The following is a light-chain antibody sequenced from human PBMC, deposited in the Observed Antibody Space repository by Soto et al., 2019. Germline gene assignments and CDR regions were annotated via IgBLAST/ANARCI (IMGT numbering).Light chain of an antibody. CDR1: QSVSSN. Sequence: EAVMTQSPATLSVSPGERPTLSSRASQSVSSNLAWYQQKPGQAPRLLIYDASTRATGIPARFSGSGSETEFTLTISSLQSEDFAVYYCQQYNTWPLTFGPGTKVDIK. CDR2: DAS. J-gene: IGKJ3*01. V-gene: IGKV3-15*01. CDR3: QQYNTWPLT.